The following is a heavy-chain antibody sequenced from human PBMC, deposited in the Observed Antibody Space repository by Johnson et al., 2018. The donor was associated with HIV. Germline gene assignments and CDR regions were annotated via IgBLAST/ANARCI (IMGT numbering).Heavy chain of an antibody. D-gene: IGHD6-6*01. V-gene: IGHV3-48*01. J-gene: IGHJ3*02. CDR3: ARVGTARPRVRAYDI. CDR2: ISSSSTSI. Sequence: VQLVESGGDLKQPGGSLRLSCAASGFSISSYSMTWVRQAPGRGPEWISYISSSSTSIYYADSVQGRFTVSRDNAKNSLSLQMSGLRAEDTAVYYCARVGTARPRVRAYDIWGQGTMVTVSS. CDR1: GFSISSYS.